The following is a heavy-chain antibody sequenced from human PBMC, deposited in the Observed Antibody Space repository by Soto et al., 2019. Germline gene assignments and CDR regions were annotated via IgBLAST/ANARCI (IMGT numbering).Heavy chain of an antibody. CDR2: IIPVFNTT. D-gene: IGHD6-19*01. Sequence: LVQSEAEVKKPGSSVKVSCXASGGTFSSYTVSXVRQAPGQGLEWMGGIIPVFNTTYYAQKFQGRVTILADKSTSTAYMELSNLRSEDTAVYYCARSLGRGWTPYWGQGTLVTVSS. V-gene: IGHV1-69*06. CDR1: GGTFSSYT. CDR3: ARSLGRGWTPY. J-gene: IGHJ4*02.